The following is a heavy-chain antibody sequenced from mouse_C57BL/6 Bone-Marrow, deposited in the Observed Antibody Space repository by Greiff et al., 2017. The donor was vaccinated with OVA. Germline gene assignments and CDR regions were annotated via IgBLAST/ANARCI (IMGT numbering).Heavy chain of an antibody. CDR2: IRNKANGYTT. D-gene: IGHD1-1*01. CDR1: GFTFTDYY. CDR3: ARLGDYYGSSLFAY. V-gene: IGHV7-3*01. Sequence: EVQLVESGGGLVQPGGSLSLSCAASGFTFTDYYMSWVRQPPGKALEWLGFIRNKANGYTTEYSASVKGRFTISRDNSQSILYLQMNALRAEDSATYYCARLGDYYGSSLFAYWGQGTLVTVSA. J-gene: IGHJ3*01.